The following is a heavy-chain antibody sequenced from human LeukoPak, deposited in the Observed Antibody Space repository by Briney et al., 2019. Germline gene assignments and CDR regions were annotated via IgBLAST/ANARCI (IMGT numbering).Heavy chain of an antibody. CDR2: NGRDGTAI. Sequence: GGSLRLSCVASGFTFNDYFMGWIRQAPGKGLEWVSYNGRDGTAIYYADSAKGRFTISRDNTEKSLYLHMNSLRADDSAVYFCARLWGGLTMSRFLDSWGQGTPVTVSS. V-gene: IGHV3-11*01. CDR3: ARLWGGLTMSRFLDS. CDR1: GFTFNDYF. D-gene: IGHD3-16*01. J-gene: IGHJ1*01.